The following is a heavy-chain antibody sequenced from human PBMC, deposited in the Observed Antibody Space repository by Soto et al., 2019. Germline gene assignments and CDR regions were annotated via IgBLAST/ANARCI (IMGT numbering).Heavy chain of an antibody. CDR3: ARDLLYYYDSSGIFDY. Sequence: QVQLVESGGGVVQPGRSLRLSCAASGFTFSSYGMHWVRQAPGKGLEWVAVIWYDGSNKYYADSVKGRFTISRDNSKNXLYLQMNSLRDEDTAVYYCARDLLYYYDSSGIFDYWGQGTLVTVSS. CDR1: GFTFSSYG. J-gene: IGHJ4*02. V-gene: IGHV3-33*01. D-gene: IGHD3-22*01. CDR2: IWYDGSNK.